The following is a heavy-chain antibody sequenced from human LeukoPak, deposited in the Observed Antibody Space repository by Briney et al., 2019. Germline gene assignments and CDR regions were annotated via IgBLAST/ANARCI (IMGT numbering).Heavy chain of an antibody. CDR2: IKSKGNGGTT. CDR3: TTDDPINKS. Sequence: GGSLRLSCAASGFTFSNAWMSWVRQAPGKGLEWVGRIKSKGNGGTTDFAAPVKGRFTISRDDSKNTLFMQMNSLKTEDTAMYYCTTDDPINKSWGQGTLVTVSS. V-gene: IGHV3-15*01. CDR1: GFTFSNAW. J-gene: IGHJ4*02.